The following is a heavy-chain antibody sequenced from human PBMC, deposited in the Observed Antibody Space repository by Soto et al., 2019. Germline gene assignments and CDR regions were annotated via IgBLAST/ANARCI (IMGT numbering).Heavy chain of an antibody. CDR1: GFTFSSYA. CDR3: AKDDNYYYGSGSYYNPLYYYYYMDV. J-gene: IGHJ6*03. CDR2: ISGSGGST. V-gene: IGHV3-23*01. Sequence: PGGSLRLSCAASGFTFSSYAVSWVRQAPGKGLEWVSAISGSGGSTYYADSVKGRFTISRDNSKNTLYLQMNSLRAEDTAVYYCAKDDNYYYGSGSYYNPLYYYYYMDVWGKGTTVTVSS. D-gene: IGHD3-10*01.